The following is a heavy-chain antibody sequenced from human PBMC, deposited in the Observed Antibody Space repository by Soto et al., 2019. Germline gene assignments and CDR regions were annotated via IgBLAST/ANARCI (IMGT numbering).Heavy chain of an antibody. CDR1: GGSFSGYY. D-gene: IGHD6-19*01. Sequence: SETLSLTCAVYGGSFSGYYWSWIRQPPGKGLEWLGEINHSGITDYNPSLKSRITVSIDTSKKRFSLKLNSVTAADTAVYYCAIGPRMWLAGGGYWGQGTQVTVSS. V-gene: IGHV4-34*01. J-gene: IGHJ4*02. CDR3: AIGPRMWLAGGGY. CDR2: INHSGIT.